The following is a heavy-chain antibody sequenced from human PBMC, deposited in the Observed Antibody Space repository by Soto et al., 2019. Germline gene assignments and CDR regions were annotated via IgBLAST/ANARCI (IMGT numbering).Heavy chain of an antibody. J-gene: IGHJ4*02. CDR3: ARTSQFDC. D-gene: IGHD6-6*01. CDR1: CGSFRGYY. Sequence: SETLSLTCAVYCGSFRGYYWSWIRQPPGKGLEWIGEINHSGSTNYNPSLKSRVTMSVDTSKNQFSLKLSSVTAADTAVYYCARTSQFDCWGQGTLVTVSS. V-gene: IGHV4-34*01. CDR2: INHSGST.